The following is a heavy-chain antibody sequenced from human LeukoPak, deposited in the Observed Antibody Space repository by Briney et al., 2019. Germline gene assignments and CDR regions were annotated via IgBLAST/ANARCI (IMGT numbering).Heavy chain of an antibody. Sequence: SETLSLTCTVSGGSISSGSYYWSWIRQPAGKGLEWIGRIYTSGSTNYNPSLKSRVTISVDTSKNQFSLKPSSVTAADTAVYYCAREAVILSSSRYNWFDPWGQGTLVTVSS. V-gene: IGHV4-61*02. D-gene: IGHD6-13*01. J-gene: IGHJ5*02. CDR1: GGSISSGSYY. CDR2: IYTSGST. CDR3: AREAVILSSSRYNWFDP.